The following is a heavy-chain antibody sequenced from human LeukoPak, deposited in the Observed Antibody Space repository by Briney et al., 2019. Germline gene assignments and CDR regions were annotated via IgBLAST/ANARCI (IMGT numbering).Heavy chain of an antibody. D-gene: IGHD3-3*01. Sequence: SETLSLTCTVSGGPISSSSYYWGWIRQPPGKGLEWIGSTFYSGSTYYNPSLKSRVTISVDTSKNQFSLKLSSVTAAGTAVYYCARRTDFWSGLINYWGQGTLVTVSS. J-gene: IGHJ4*02. CDR2: TFYSGST. CDR3: ARRTDFWSGLINY. CDR1: GGPISSSSYY. V-gene: IGHV4-39*01.